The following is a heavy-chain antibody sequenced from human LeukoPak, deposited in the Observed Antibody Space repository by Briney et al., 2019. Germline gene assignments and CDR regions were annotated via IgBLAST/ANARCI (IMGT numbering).Heavy chain of an antibody. Sequence: NPLETLSLTCTVSGGSVRSGSYYWSWIRQPPGKGLEWIGYIYYSGSTNYNPSLKSRVTISVDTSKNQFSLKLSSVTAADTAVYYCARVAIYDYGGNVVDYWGQGTLVTVSS. J-gene: IGHJ4*02. CDR3: ARVAIYDYGGNVVDY. V-gene: IGHV4-61*01. D-gene: IGHD4-23*01. CDR1: GGSVRSGSYY. CDR2: IYYSGST.